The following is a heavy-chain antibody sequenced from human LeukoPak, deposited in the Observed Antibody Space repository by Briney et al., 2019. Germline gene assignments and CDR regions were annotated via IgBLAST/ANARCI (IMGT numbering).Heavy chain of an antibody. D-gene: IGHD3-22*01. CDR3: AKRDYYSSSGYYYPYYFDH. CDR1: GFTFSNYA. Sequence: GGSLRLSCAASGFTFSNYAMSWVRQAPGKGLEWVSGISGSDGSTYYADSVKGRFSISRDNSKNTLYLQMNSLRAEDTAVYYCAKRDYYSSSGYYYPYYFDHWGQGTLVTVSS. CDR2: ISGSDGST. J-gene: IGHJ4*02. V-gene: IGHV3-23*01.